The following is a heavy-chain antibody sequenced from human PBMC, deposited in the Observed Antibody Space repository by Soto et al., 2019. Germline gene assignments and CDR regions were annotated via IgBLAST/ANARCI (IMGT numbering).Heavy chain of an antibody. CDR2: ISYTGRT. CDR1: GGSIIGSDYH. J-gene: IGHJ4*02. CDR3: ARFFDS. V-gene: IGHV4-39*01. Sequence: SETLSLTCTVSGGSIIGSDYHWGWIRQPPGKRLDWIGSISYTGRTYYNPSLNNRVTKYLDTSKNQFSLNLISVPAADTAVYYCARFFDSWGQGTLVTVS.